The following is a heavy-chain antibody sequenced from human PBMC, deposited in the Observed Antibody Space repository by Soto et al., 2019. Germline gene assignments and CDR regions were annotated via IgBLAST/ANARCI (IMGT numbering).Heavy chain of an antibody. CDR1: GYTFTSYG. CDR2: ISAYNGNT. J-gene: IGHJ3*02. CDR3: ARDARVTGDDAFDI. D-gene: IGHD7-27*01. V-gene: IGHV1-18*01. Sequence: ASVKVSCKASGYTFTSYGISWVRQAPGQGLEWMGWISAYNGNTNYAQKLQGRVTMTTDTSTSTAYMELRSLRSDDTAVYYCARDARVTGDDAFDIWGQGTMVTVSS.